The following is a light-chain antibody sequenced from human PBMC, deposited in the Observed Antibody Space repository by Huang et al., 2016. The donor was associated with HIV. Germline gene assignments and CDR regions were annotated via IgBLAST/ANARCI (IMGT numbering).Light chain of an antibody. V-gene: IGKV3-15*01. J-gene: IGKJ5*01. Sequence: EILMTQSPGTLSVSPGERVTLSCSANASVSSSLAWYQQISGQAPRLLIYDASTRATGIPARFSGSGSWTNFTLTISSLQSEDFAVYYCQQYNDWPLITFGQGTRLDIK. CDR1: ASVSSS. CDR2: DAS. CDR3: QQYNDWPLIT.